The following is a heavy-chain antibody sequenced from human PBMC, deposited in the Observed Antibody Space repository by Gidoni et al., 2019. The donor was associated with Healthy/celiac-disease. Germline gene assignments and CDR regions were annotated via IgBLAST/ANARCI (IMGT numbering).Heavy chain of an antibody. CDR2: SSGSGGST. J-gene: IGHJ6*02. Sequence: LRLSCAASGFTFSSYAMSWVRQAPGKGLEWVSASSGSGGSTYYADSVKGRFTISRDNSKNTLYLQMNSLRAEDTAVYYCAKVSSGSYNDGMDVWGQGTTVTVSS. CDR1: GFTFSSYA. V-gene: IGHV3-23*01. D-gene: IGHD1-26*01. CDR3: AKVSSGSYNDGMDV.